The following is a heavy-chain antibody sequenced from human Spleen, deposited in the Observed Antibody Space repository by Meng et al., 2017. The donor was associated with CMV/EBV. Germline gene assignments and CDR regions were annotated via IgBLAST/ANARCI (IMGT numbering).Heavy chain of an antibody. Sequence: GESLKISCKGSGYSFTSFWIGWVRQMPGKGLEWMGIIYPGDSDTRYSPSFQGQVTISADKSITTAYLQWTSLQASDTAVYFCARAAPLDYYYGMDAWGQGTTVTVSS. D-gene: IGHD6-13*01. CDR1: GYSFTSFW. CDR3: ARAAPLDYYYGMDA. CDR2: IYPGDSDT. V-gene: IGHV5-51*01. J-gene: IGHJ6*02.